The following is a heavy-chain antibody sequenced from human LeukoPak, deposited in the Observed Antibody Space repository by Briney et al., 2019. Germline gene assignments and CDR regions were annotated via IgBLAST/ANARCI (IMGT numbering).Heavy chain of an antibody. V-gene: IGHV2-70*04. Sequence: SGPTLVKPTQSLTLTCTFFGFSLNTHGMRVSWIRQPPGKALEWLARIDWDDDKFYTTSLKTRLTISKDTSKNQVVLTMTNMDPVDTAKYYCARIMQEAFDIWGQGTMVTVSS. J-gene: IGHJ3*02. CDR1: GFSLNTHGMR. CDR3: ARIMQEAFDI. CDR2: IDWDDDK.